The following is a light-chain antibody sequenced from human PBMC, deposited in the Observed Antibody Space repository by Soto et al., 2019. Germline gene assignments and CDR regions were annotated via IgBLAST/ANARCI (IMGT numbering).Light chain of an antibody. CDR2: DAS. CDR3: QQRSNWPPGPWT. J-gene: IGKJ2*02. CDR1: QSVSSY. Sequence: EIVLTQSPATLSLSPGERATLSCRASQSVSSYLAWYQQKPGQAPRLLIYDASNRATGIPARFSGSGSGTDFSLTISSLEPEDFAVYYCQQRSNWPPGPWTFGQGTKLDIK. V-gene: IGKV3-11*01.